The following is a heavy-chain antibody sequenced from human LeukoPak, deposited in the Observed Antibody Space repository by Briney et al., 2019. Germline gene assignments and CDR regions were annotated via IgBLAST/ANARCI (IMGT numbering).Heavy chain of an antibody. D-gene: IGHD1-26*01. CDR2: IYYSGST. V-gene: IGHV4-59*08. CDR3: ARHSGSSPYYFDY. J-gene: IGHJ4*02. CDR1: GGSISSYY. Sequence: SETLSLTCTVSGGSISSYYWSWLRQPPGKGLEWIGFIYYSGSTHYKSSLKSRVTISVDTSKNQFSLRLNSVTAADTAVYYCARHSGSSPYYFDYWGQGTLVTVSS.